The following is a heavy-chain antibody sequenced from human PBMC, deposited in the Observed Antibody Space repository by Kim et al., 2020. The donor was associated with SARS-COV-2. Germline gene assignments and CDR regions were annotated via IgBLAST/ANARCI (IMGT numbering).Heavy chain of an antibody. D-gene: IGHD3-10*01. CDR3: AKFGGRLADFDY. Sequence: GGSTYYDNAGSGRFPNSRDNTKNTLYLQMNSLRAEDTAVYYCAKFGGRLADFDYWGQGTLVTVSS. V-gene: IGHV3-23*01. CDR2: GGST. J-gene: IGHJ4*02.